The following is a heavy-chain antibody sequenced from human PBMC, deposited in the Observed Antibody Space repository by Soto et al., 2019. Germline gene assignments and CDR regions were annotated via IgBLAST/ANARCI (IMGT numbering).Heavy chain of an antibody. V-gene: IGHV3-23*01. J-gene: IGHJ5*02. CDR1: GFTFSSYA. D-gene: IGHD2-2*01. CDR2: ISGSGGST. CDR3: AKDLRLSCSSTSCYSRFDP. Sequence: GGSLRLSCAGSGFTFSSYAMRWVRQATGKGLEWVSAISGSGGSTYYADSVKGRFTISRDNSKNTLYLQMNSLRAEDTAVYYCAKDLRLSCSSTSCYSRFDPWGQGTLVTVSS.